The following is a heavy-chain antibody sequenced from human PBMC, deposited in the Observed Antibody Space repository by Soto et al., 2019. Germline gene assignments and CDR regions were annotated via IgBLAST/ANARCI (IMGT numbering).Heavy chain of an antibody. CDR1: GGSISSGGYS. Sequence: SETLSLTCAVSGGSISSGGYSWSWIRQPPGKGLEWIGYIYHSGSTYYNPSLKSRVTISVDRSKNQFSLKLSSVTAADTAVYYCAVEMATTYGSSYFDYWGQGTLVTVSS. D-gene: IGHD5-12*01. CDR2: IYHSGST. CDR3: AVEMATTYGSSYFDY. V-gene: IGHV4-30-2*01. J-gene: IGHJ4*02.